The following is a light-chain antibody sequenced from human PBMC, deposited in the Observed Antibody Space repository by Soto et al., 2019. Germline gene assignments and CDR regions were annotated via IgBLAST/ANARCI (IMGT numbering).Light chain of an antibody. CDR3: MQSTQYPPYT. V-gene: IGKV2-24*01. J-gene: IGKJ2*01. CDR2: RVS. Sequence: VMTQTPLSSPVTLGQPASISCRSSQSLVHGDGTTYLNWLHQRPGQPPRLLIYRVSNRFSGIPDRISGSGAGTDFTLKISRVEAEDVGIYYCMQSTQYPPYTFGQVTKLEI. CDR1: QSLVHGDGTTY.